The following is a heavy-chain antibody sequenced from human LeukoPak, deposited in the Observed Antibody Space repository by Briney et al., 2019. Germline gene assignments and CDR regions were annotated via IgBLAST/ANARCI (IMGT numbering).Heavy chain of an antibody. CDR2: INPSGGST. CDR1: GYTFTSYY. J-gene: IGHJ4*02. D-gene: IGHD3-22*01. Sequence: ASVTVSCTASGYTFTSYYMHWVRQAPGQGLEWMGIINPSGGSTSYAQKFQGRVTMTRDMSTSTVYMELSSLRSEDTAVYYCARGPYYYDSSGALTYWGQGTLVTVSS. V-gene: IGHV1-46*01. CDR3: ARGPYYYDSSGALTY.